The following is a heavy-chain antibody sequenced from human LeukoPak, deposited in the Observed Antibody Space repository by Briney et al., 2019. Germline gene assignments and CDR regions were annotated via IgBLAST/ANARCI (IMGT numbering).Heavy chain of an antibody. CDR2: IWYYGSNK. CDR3: AKYTFGGNSGFYFDY. Sequence: GGSLRLSCAASGFTFSSYGMHWVRQAPGKGLEWVAVIWYYGSNKYYADSVKGRFTISRDNSKNTLYLQMNSLRAEDPAVYYCAKYTFGGNSGFYFDYWGRGTLGTVSS. D-gene: IGHD4-23*01. V-gene: IGHV3-33*06. CDR1: GFTFSSYG. J-gene: IGHJ4*02.